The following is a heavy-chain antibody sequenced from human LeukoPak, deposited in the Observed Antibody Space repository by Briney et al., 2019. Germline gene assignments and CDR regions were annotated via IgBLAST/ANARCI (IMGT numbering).Heavy chain of an antibody. CDR3: ARALGYFDY. J-gene: IGHJ4*02. CDR2: ISYDGSNK. V-gene: IGHV3-30-3*01. CDR1: GFIFSSYA. Sequence: GGSLRLSCAASGFIFSSYAMHWVRQTPGKGLEWVAVISYDGSNKYDTDSVKGRFTISRDNSKNTLYLQMNSLRAEDTAVYCCARALGYFDYWGQGTLVTVSS. D-gene: IGHD3-10*01.